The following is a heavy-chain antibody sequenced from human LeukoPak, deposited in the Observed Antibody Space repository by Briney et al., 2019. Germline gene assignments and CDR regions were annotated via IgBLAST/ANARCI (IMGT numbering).Heavy chain of an antibody. V-gene: IGHV1-2*02. CDR3: ARRDSGTTIGDY. D-gene: IGHD1-26*01. Sequence: ASVRVSCKASGYTFTGYYMHWVRQAPGQGLEWMGWINPNSGGTNYAQKFQGRVTMTRNTSISTAYMELSSLRSEDTAVYYCARRDSGTTIGDYWGQGTLVTVSS. CDR2: INPNSGGT. CDR1: GYTFTGYY. J-gene: IGHJ4*02.